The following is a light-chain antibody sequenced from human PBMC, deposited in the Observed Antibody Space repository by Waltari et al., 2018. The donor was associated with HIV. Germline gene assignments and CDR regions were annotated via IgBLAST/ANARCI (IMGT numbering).Light chain of an antibody. J-gene: IGLJ2*01. CDR2: SNN. V-gene: IGLV1-44*01. Sequence: QSVLTQTPSLSGTPGQRVTISCSGGYSNIGSNTVNWYQQFPGKSPRLLINSNNQRPSGVPDRFSGTKSGTSATLVISELQSQDEADYHCAAWDDSLHGELFGGGTKLTVL. CDR1: YSNIGSNT. CDR3: AAWDDSLHGEL.